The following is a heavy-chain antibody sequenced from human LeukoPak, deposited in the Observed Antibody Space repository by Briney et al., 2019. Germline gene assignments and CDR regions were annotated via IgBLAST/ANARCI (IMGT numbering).Heavy chain of an antibody. Sequence: ASVKVSCKASGYTFTSYDINWVRQATGQGLEWMGWMNPKSGNTGYAQKLQGRVTMTTDTSTSTAYMELRSLRSDDTAVYYCAKGYSFGFTAFDYWGQGTVVTVSS. V-gene: IGHV1-8*01. CDR2: MNPKSGNT. J-gene: IGHJ4*02. CDR1: GYTFTSYD. CDR3: AKGYSFGFTAFDY. D-gene: IGHD5-18*01.